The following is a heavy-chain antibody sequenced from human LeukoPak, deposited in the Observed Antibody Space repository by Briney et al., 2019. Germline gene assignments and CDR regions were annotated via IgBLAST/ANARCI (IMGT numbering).Heavy chain of an antibody. CDR3: AKTGQWELNLVDY. CDR1: GFTFSSYS. V-gene: IGHV3-30*04. D-gene: IGHD1-26*01. J-gene: IGHJ4*02. CDR2: IGSDASIT. Sequence: TGGSLRLSCIASGFTFSSYSMHWVRQAPGKGLEWVAVIGSDASITYYADFVKGRFTISRDNSKNTLYLQMNSLRAEDTAVYYCAKTGQWELNLVDYWGQGTLVTVSS.